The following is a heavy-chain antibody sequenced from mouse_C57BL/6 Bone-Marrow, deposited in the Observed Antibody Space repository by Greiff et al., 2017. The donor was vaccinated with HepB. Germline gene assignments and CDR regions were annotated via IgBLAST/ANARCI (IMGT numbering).Heavy chain of an antibody. J-gene: IGHJ3*01. Sequence: EVKLMESGEGLVKPGGSLKLSCAASGFTFSSYAMSWVRQTPEKRLEWVAYISSGGDYIYYADTVKGRFTISRYNARDTLYLQMSSLKSEDTAMYYCTRVDYDKKFAYWGQGTLVTVSA. V-gene: IGHV5-9-1*02. CDR1: GFTFSSYA. CDR2: ISSGGDYI. D-gene: IGHD2-4*01. CDR3: TRVDYDKKFAY.